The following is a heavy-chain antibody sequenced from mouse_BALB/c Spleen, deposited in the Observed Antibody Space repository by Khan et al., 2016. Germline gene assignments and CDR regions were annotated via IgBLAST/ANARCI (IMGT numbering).Heavy chain of an antibody. CDR1: GYSITSDYV. Sequence: EVQLQESGPGLVKPSQSLSLTCTVTGYSITSDYVRNWIRKFPGNKLEWMGYISYSDTTSYNPKLKSRISITRDTSKNQSYLQLNSVTTEDTANYYCSKGSNYYQSSSDYLGQGTSVTVSS. CDR2: ISYSDTT. D-gene: IGHD1-1*01. CDR3: SKGSNYYQSSSDY. J-gene: IGHJ4*01. V-gene: IGHV3-2*02.